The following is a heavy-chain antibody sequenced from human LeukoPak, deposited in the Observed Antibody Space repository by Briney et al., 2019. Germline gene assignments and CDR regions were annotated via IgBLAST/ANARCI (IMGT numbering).Heavy chain of an antibody. CDR3: AELGITMIGGV. J-gene: IGHJ6*04. Sequence: GGSLRLSCTVSGFTVSSNSMSWVRQAPGKGLEWAANIKKDGSEKKYVDSVKGRFTISRDNAKNSLYLQMNSLRAEDTAVYYCAELGITMIGGVWGKGTTVTISS. CDR2: IKKDGSEK. V-gene: IGHV3-7*01. CDR1: GFTVSSNS. D-gene: IGHD3-10*02.